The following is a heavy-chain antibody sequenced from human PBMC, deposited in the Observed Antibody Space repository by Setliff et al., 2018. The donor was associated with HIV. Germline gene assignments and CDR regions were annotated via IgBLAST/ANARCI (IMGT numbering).Heavy chain of an antibody. CDR2: MNPNSGNT. Sequence: ASVKVSCKASGYTFTSYDINWVRQATGQGLEWMGWMNPNSGNTGYAQKFQGRVTITRNTSISTAYMELSSLRSEDTAVYYCARGGTYCTNGVCYTHNWFDPWGQGTQVTVSS. V-gene: IGHV1-8*03. CDR3: ARGGTYCTNGVCYTHNWFDP. CDR1: GYTFTSYD. D-gene: IGHD2-8*01. J-gene: IGHJ5*02.